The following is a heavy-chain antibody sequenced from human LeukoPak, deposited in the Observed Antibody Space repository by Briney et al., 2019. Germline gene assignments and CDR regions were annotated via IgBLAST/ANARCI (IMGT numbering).Heavy chain of an antibody. CDR2: FYYTGST. Sequence: PSETLSLTCTVSGGSISSNGFYWGWIRQPPGKGLEWIGSFYYTGSTFYSPSLKSRVTISVDTSKNQFSLKLSSVTAADTAVYYCARRSGTYHAFDIWGQGTMVTVSS. CDR1: GGSISSNGFY. D-gene: IGHD1-26*01. V-gene: IGHV4-39*01. CDR3: ARRSGTYHAFDI. J-gene: IGHJ3*02.